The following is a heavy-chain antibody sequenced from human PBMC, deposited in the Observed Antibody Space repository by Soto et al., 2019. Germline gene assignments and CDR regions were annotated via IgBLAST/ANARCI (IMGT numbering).Heavy chain of an antibody. Sequence: GGSLRLSCVASGFAVSNNYMNWVRQAPGKGLERVSVVYSGGTTYYADSVRGRFTVSRDDSKNTLFLQMSSLRAEDTAVYYCARAGSPFDSDSSGYWGFDHWGQGTLVTVSS. CDR2: VYSGGTT. D-gene: IGHD3-22*01. CDR3: ARAGSPFDSDSSGYWGFDH. J-gene: IGHJ4*02. V-gene: IGHV3-53*01. CDR1: GFAVSNNY.